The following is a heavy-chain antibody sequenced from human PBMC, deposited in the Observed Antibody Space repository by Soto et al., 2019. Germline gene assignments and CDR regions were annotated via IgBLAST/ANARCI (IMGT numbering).Heavy chain of an antibody. CDR2: IYYSGST. Sequence: PSETLSLTCTVSGGSISSYYWSWIRQPPGKGLEWIGYIYYSGSTNCNPSLKSRVTISVDTSKNQFSLKLSSVTAADTAVYYCARDRGMVRSYRDAFDIWGQGTMVTVSS. J-gene: IGHJ3*02. CDR1: GGSISSYY. CDR3: ARDRGMVRSYRDAFDI. V-gene: IGHV4-59*01. D-gene: IGHD3-10*01.